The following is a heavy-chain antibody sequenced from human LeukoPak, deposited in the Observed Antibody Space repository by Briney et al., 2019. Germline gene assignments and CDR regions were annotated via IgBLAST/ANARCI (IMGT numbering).Heavy chain of an antibody. CDR2: INPSGGST. CDR1: GYTFTSYY. CDR3: ARGTMIVVVYGGNWFDP. Sequence: ASVKVSCKASGYTFTSYYMHWVRQAPGQGLEWMGIINPSGGSTSYAQKFQGRVTMTRDMSTSTVYMELSSLRSEDTAVYYCARGTMIVVVYGGNWFDPWGQGTLVTVSS. V-gene: IGHV1-46*01. J-gene: IGHJ5*02. D-gene: IGHD3-22*01.